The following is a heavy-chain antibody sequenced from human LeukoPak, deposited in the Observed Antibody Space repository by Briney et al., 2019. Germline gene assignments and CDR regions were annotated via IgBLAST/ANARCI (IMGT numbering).Heavy chain of an antibody. J-gene: IGHJ4*02. CDR1: GFTFSSYP. D-gene: IGHD4-11*01. CDR3: ARGSYSTVPELFDY. CDR2: ISYDGSNK. Sequence: GGSLRLSCAAPGFTFSSYPMHWVPQAPGKGLEGGAVISYDGSNKYYADSVKGRFTISRDNSKNTLYLQMNSLRAEDTAVYYCARGSYSTVPELFDYWGQGTLVTVSS. V-gene: IGHV3-30*04.